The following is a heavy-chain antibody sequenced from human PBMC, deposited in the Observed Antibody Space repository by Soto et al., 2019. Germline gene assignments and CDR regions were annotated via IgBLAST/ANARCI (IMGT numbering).Heavy chain of an antibody. CDR2: ISSSSSTI. CDR3: ARDYGILPGYYLGPFDY. J-gene: IGHJ4*02. D-gene: IGHD3-9*01. Sequence: GGSLRLSCAAPGFTFSSYSMNWVRQAPGKGLEGVSYISSSSSTIYYADSVKGRFTISRKNAKNPLYLQMNSLGAEDTAFFYCARDYGILPGYYLGPFDYWGQGPLVTVS. CDR1: GFTFSSYS. V-gene: IGHV3-48*01.